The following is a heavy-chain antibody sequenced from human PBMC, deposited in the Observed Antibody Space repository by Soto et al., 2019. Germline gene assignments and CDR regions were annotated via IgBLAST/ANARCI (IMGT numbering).Heavy chain of an antibody. J-gene: IGHJ6*02. Sequence: GGSLRLSCAASGFTFSSYGMHWVRQAPGKGLEGVSVICYDGSNKYYAYSVKVRFTISRDNSKKTLYLKMNSLRAEDTAVYYCARGGRPRLMVRGVGPNYYYYGMHXWGQGTPVTVS. CDR1: GFTFSSYG. CDR3: ARGGRPRLMVRGVGPNYYYYGMHX. CDR2: ICYDGSNK. V-gene: IGHV3-33*01. D-gene: IGHD3-10*01.